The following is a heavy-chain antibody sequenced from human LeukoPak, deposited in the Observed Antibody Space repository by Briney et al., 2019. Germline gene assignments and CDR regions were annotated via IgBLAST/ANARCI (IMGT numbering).Heavy chain of an antibody. CDR1: GFTFSSYE. J-gene: IGHJ4*02. D-gene: IGHD3-16*01. Sequence: LTGGSLRLSCAAAGFTFSSYEMNWVREAPGKGLEWVSYISISGSTIYYADSVKGRLTLSRDNAKNSLYLQMNSLRAEDTAVYYCARIKDYVWGSLGYWGQGTLVTVSS. V-gene: IGHV3-48*03. CDR3: ARIKDYVWGSLGY. CDR2: ISISGSTI.